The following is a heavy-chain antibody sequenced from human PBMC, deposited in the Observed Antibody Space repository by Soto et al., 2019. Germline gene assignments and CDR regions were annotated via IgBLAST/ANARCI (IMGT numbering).Heavy chain of an antibody. CDR2: LNGGANGP. V-gene: IGHV3-23*01. J-gene: IGHJ4*02. CDR3: AKDPGNARYFDC. CDR1: GFTFSNYA. Sequence: EVQLLESGGGLVQPGGSLRLSCTASGFTFSNYAMSWVRQAPGRGLGWVSSLNGGANGPRYADSVKGRFTISRDNSKNTLYLQMNSLSADDTAVYYCAKDPGNARYFDCWGQGTLVTVSS.